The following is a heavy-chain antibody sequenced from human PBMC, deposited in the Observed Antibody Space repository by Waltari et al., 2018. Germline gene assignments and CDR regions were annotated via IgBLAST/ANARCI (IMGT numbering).Heavy chain of an antibody. CDR2: IYYSGST. D-gene: IGHD3-22*01. Sequence: QLQLQESGPGLVKPSETLSLTCTVSGGSISSSSYYLGWIRQPPGKGLEWIGSIYYSGSTYYNPSLKSRVTISVDTSKNQFSLKLSSVTAADTAVYYCARPRAYDSSGYYAFDIWGQGTMVTVSS. CDR1: GGSISSSSYY. V-gene: IGHV4-39*01. CDR3: ARPRAYDSSGYYAFDI. J-gene: IGHJ3*02.